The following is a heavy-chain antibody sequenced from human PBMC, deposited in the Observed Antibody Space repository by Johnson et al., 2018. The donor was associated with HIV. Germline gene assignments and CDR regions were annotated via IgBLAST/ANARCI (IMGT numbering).Heavy chain of an antibody. CDR3: NTDAFDI. Sequence: EKLVESGGGLVQPGGSLRLSCTASGFTVSSNYMSWVRQAPGKGLEWVSVIYSGGSTYYADSVKGRFTISRDNSKNTLYLQMGSLRAEDMAVYYCNTDAFDIWGQGTMVTVSS. V-gene: IGHV3-66*01. CDR2: IYSGGST. J-gene: IGHJ3*02. CDR1: GFTVSSNY.